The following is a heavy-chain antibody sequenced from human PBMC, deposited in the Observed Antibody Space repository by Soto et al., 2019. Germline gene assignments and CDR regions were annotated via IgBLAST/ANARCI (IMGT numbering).Heavy chain of an antibody. J-gene: IGHJ6*02. Sequence: GSLRLSCAASGLAFSDSYMSWIRQAPGKGLEWISYITFSGNTVYYADSLKGRFTISRDNAKNSLYLQMNRLRAEDTAVYYCARVSWREKYGMDVWGQGTTVTVSS. V-gene: IGHV3-11*01. CDR2: ITFSGNTV. CDR3: ARVSWREKYGMDV. CDR1: GLAFSDSY.